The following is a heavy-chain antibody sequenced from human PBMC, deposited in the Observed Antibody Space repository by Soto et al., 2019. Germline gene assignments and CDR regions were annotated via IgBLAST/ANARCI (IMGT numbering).Heavy chain of an antibody. Sequence: PGGSLRLSCAASGFSVSSHYMSWVRQAPGKGLEWVSIIYSGGSTYYADSMEGRFTISRDISKNTLYLQINSLRAEDSAVYFCARERPSYGDFDYWGQGTLVTVSS. D-gene: IGHD4-17*01. CDR2: IYSGGST. CDR1: GFSVSSHY. J-gene: IGHJ4*02. CDR3: ARERPSYGDFDY. V-gene: IGHV3-53*01.